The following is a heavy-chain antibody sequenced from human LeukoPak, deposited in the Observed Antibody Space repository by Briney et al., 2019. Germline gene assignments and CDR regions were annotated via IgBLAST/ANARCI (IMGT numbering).Heavy chain of an antibody. D-gene: IGHD1-26*01. CDR2: ITSNGDTT. J-gene: IGHJ4*02. Sequence: GGSLRLSCAASGFTFNTYAMHWVRQAPGKGLEYVSAITSNGDTTYYANSVKGRFTISRDNSKNTLYLQMGSLRTADMAVYYCTRGESGSYHLWGQGTLVTVSS. V-gene: IGHV3-64*01. CDR3: TRGESGSYHL. CDR1: GFTFNTYA.